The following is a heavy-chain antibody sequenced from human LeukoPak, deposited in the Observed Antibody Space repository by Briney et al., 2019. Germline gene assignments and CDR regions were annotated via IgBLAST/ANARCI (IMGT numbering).Heavy chain of an antibody. V-gene: IGHV4-59*01. Sequence: KPSETLSLTCTVSGGSISSYYWSWIRQPPGKGLEWLGYIYYSGSTNYNPSLKSRVTISVDTSKNQFSLKLSSVTAADTAVYYCARAYYDFNWFDPWGQGTLVTVSS. J-gene: IGHJ5*02. CDR1: GGSISSYY. D-gene: IGHD3-3*01. CDR3: ARAYYDFNWFDP. CDR2: IYYSGST.